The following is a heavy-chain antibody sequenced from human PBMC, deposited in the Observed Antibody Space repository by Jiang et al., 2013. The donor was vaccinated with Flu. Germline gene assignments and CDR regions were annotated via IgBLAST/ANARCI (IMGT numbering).Heavy chain of an antibody. D-gene: IGHD2-15*01. Sequence: VQLVESGGGLVQPGGSLRLSCAASGFTFSSYAMSWVRQAPGKGLEWVSAISGSGGSTYYADSVKGRFTISRDNSKNTLYLQMNSLRAEDTAVYYCANRDIVVVVAATPHLVQFDPWGQGTLVTVSS. CDR1: GFTFSSYA. CDR2: ISGSGGST. CDR3: ANRDIVVVVAATPHLVQFDP. J-gene: IGHJ5*02. V-gene: IGHV3-23*04.